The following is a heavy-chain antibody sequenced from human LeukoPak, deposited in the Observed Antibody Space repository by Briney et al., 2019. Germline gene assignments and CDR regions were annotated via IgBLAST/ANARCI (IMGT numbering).Heavy chain of an antibody. J-gene: IGHJ3*02. Sequence: GESLKISCKGSGYSFTSYWIGWVRQMPGKGLEWMGIIYPGDSDTRYSPSFQGQVTISADKSISTAYLQWSSLKASDTAMYYCARGHPPGDANDAFDIWGQGTMVTVSS. CDR3: ARGHPPGDANDAFDI. CDR2: IYPGDSDT. CDR1: GYSFTSYW. D-gene: IGHD2-21*02. V-gene: IGHV5-51*01.